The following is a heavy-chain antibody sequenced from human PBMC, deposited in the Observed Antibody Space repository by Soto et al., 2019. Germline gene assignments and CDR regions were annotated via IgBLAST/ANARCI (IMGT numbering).Heavy chain of an antibody. D-gene: IGHD1-26*01. Sequence: GGSLRLSCAASGFTFSSYGMHWVRQAPGKGLEWVAVIWYDGSNKYYADSVKGRFTISRDNSKNTLYLQMSSLRSEDTAVYYCARYSGSYHTFDYWGQGTLVTVS. CDR2: IWYDGSNK. CDR1: GFTFSSYG. J-gene: IGHJ4*02. CDR3: ARYSGSYHTFDY. V-gene: IGHV3-33*01.